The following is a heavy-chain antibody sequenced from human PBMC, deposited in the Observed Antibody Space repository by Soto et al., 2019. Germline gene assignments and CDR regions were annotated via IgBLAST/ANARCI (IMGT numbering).Heavy chain of an antibody. V-gene: IGHV4-38-2*01. J-gene: IGHJ4*02. CDR3: ARGDRSGSHTDCFDS. CDR2: IYHSGST. Sequence: SEPLCLTCAVSGFSISSGYYWGGLRQPPGKGLEWIGTIYHSGSTFYNPSLKSRVTISVDTSKNQFSIKLSSVTAADTALYYCARGDRSGSHTDCFDSWGQGAMVTL. D-gene: IGHD6-25*01. CDR1: GFSISSGYY.